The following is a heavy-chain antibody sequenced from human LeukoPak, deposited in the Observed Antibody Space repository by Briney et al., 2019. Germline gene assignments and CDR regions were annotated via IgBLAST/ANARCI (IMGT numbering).Heavy chain of an antibody. CDR2: INPNSGNT. V-gene: IGHV1-8*01. D-gene: IGHD7-27*01. Sequence: ASVKVSCKASGYTFTSYDINWVRQATGQGLEWMGWINPNSGNTNYAQKFQGRVTMTRNNSTSTAYMELSSLRSEDTAVYYGARGGTGKDASSGMDVWGQGTTVTVSS. J-gene: IGHJ6*02. CDR1: GYTFTSYD. CDR3: ARGGTGKDASSGMDV.